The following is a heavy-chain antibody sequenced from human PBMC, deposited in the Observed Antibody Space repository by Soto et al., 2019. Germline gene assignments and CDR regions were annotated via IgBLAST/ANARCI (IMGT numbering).Heavy chain of an antibody. V-gene: IGHV1-3*01. CDR3: ARPKDYDDCLDY. J-gene: IGHJ4*02. D-gene: IGHD3-22*01. Sequence: ASVKVSCKASGYTVTGYDIHWVRQATGQRLEWMGWINAGNGNTKYSQKFQGRVTITRDTSANTAYMELSSLISEDTAVYYCARPKDYDDCLDYRGQGTLVTVSS. CDR2: INAGNGNT. CDR1: GYTVTGYD.